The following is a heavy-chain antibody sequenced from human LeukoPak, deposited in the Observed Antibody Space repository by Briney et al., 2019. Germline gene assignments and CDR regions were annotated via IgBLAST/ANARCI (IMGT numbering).Heavy chain of an antibody. CDR3: AKSRDGGSGSSKNNYFDY. Sequence: GGSLRLSCAASGFTFDDYAMHWVRQAPGKGLEWVSGISWNSGSIGYADSVKGRFTISRDNAKNSLYLQMNSLRAEDTALYYCAKSRDGGSGSSKNNYFDYWGQGTLVTVSS. J-gene: IGHJ4*02. V-gene: IGHV3-9*01. CDR1: GFTFDDYA. CDR2: ISWNSGSI. D-gene: IGHD3-10*01.